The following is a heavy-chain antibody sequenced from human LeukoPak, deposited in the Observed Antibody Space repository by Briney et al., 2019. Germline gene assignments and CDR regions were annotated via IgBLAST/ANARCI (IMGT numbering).Heavy chain of an antibody. CDR1: VYTFTDYY. J-gene: IGHJ4*02. V-gene: IGHV1-2*02. CDR3: ARDRGISRDLFDY. D-gene: IGHD6-13*01. CDR2: INPNSGGT. Sequence: AAVPVSYQRSVYTFTDYYMQWVRQAPGQGGEGVGWINPNSGGTNYAQKFQGRVTMTRDTSISTAYMELSRLRSDDTAVYYCARDRGISRDLFDYWGQGTLVTASS.